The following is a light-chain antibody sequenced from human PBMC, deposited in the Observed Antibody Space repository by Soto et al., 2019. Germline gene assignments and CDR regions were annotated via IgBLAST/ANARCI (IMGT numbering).Light chain of an antibody. CDR3: QQYGSSRWT. J-gene: IGKJ1*01. CDR2: GAS. Sequence: DIVLTQSPGPLSLSPGERATLSCMASQSVSSSYLAWYQQKPGQAPRLLIYGASSRATGIPDRFIGSWSGTDCTLTISRLEPEDVAVYYCQQYGSSRWTLGQGTKVDI. V-gene: IGKV3-20*01. CDR1: QSVSSSY.